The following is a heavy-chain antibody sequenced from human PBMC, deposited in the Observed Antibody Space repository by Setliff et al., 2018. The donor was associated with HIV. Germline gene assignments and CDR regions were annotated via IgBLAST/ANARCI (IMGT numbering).Heavy chain of an antibody. D-gene: IGHD6-13*01. Sequence: GGSLRLSCAASGFTFSNYWLHWVRQAPGKGLLWVSRVSSDGSTTTYADSVKGRFTISRDNARNTLYLQMNSLRAEDTAVYYCASPSASYSSSWYAAYWGQGALVTVSS. V-gene: IGHV3-74*01. CDR1: GFTFSNYW. CDR3: ASPSASYSSSWYAAY. CDR2: VSSDGSTT. J-gene: IGHJ4*02.